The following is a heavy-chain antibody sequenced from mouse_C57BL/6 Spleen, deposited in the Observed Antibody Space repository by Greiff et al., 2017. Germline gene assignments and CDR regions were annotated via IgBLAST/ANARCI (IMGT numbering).Heavy chain of an antibody. CDR1: GFTFSDYY. D-gene: IGHD4-1*01. Sequence: EVKLMESEGGLVQPGSSMKLSCTASGFTFSDYYMAWVRQVPEKGLEWVANINYDGSSTYYLDSLKSRFIISRDNAKNILYLQMSSLKSEDTATYYCAREELGFAYWGQGTLVTVSA. J-gene: IGHJ3*01. CDR2: INYDGSST. V-gene: IGHV5-16*01. CDR3: AREELGFAY.